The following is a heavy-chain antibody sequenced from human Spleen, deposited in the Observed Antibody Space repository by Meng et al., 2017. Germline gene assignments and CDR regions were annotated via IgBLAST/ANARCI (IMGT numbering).Heavy chain of an antibody. D-gene: IGHD5-18*01. CDR3: TATQQRTFDY. CDR2: IYYSGST. J-gene: IGHJ4*02. V-gene: IGHV4-31*03. Sequence: SETLSLTCSVSGDSISSGGYYWSWIRQHPGQGLQWIGYIYYSGSTYYNPSLKSRVSISVDTSKNQFSLKVTSVTAADTAVYYCTATQQRTFDYWGQGTLVTVSS. CDR1: GDSISSGGYY.